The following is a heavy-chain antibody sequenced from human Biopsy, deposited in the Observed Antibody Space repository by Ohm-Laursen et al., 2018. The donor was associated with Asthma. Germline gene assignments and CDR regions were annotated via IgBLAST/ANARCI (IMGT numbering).Heavy chain of an antibody. J-gene: IGHJ4*02. V-gene: IGHV3-53*01. CDR2: IYSGGTS. CDR1: GFAVSRDH. D-gene: IGHD4-23*01. CDR3: ARGDSGNWSHYYFDY. Sequence: GSLRLSCSASGFAVSRDHTFWVRQAPGKGLEWVSVIYSGGTSHTADSVRGRFTISRDYSKNTLYLQMHSLRAEDTAVYYCARGDSGNWSHYYFDYWGQGTLVTVSS.